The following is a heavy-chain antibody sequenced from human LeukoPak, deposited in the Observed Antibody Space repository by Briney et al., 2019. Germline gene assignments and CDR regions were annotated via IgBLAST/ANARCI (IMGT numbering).Heavy chain of an antibody. CDR2: ISGSGGST. Sequence: PGGSLRLSCAASGFTFSSYAMSWVRQAPGKGLEWVSAISGSGGSTYYADSVKGRLTISRDDSKNTLYLQMNSLRAEDTAVYYCAKGPLSTYAYSSSLWAFDIWGQGTMVTVSS. CDR1: GFTFSSYA. V-gene: IGHV3-23*01. CDR3: AKGPLSTYAYSSSLWAFDI. D-gene: IGHD6-13*01. J-gene: IGHJ3*02.